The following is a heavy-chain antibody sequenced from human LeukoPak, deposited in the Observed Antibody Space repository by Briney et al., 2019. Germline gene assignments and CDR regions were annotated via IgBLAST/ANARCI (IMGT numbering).Heavy chain of an antibody. D-gene: IGHD4-17*01. Sequence: PGGSLRLSCAASGFTFTSYWMHWVRQAPGKGLVWVSRINGDGGSTSYADSVKGRFAISRDNAENTLFLQMNSVRAEDTAVYYCGRDLYGDYVDYWGQGTLVTVAS. J-gene: IGHJ4*02. CDR1: GFTFTSYW. CDR2: INGDGGST. CDR3: GRDLYGDYVDY. V-gene: IGHV3-74*01.